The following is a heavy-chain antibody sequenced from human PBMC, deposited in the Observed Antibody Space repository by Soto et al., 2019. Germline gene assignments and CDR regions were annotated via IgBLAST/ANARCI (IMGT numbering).Heavy chain of an antibody. CDR1: GGSISSYY. CDR2: IYYSGST. Sequence: SETLSLTCTVSGGSISSYYWSWIRQPPGKGLEWIGYIYYSGSTNYNPSLKSRVTISVDTSKNQFSLKLSSVTAADTAVYYCASWVVTSYGDYEYSGFDYWGQGTLVTVSS. D-gene: IGHD4-17*01. CDR3: ASWVVTSYGDYEYSGFDY. J-gene: IGHJ4*02. V-gene: IGHV4-59*01.